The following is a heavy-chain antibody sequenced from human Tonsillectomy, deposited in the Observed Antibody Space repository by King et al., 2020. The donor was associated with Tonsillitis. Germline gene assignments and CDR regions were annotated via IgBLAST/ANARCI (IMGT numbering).Heavy chain of an antibody. CDR3: ARVPNTMIVVA. V-gene: IGHV4-31*03. CDR2: ISYSGTT. J-gene: IGHJ5*02. CDR1: GGSVRRAAFY. D-gene: IGHD3-22*01. Sequence: VQLQESGPGLVKPSQTLSLTCTVSGGSVRRAAFYWSWIRQHPRKGLEWIGYISYSGTTYYNPSLKSRVSMSVDTSKNQFSLNLNSVTAADTAVYYCARVPNTMIVVAWGQGTLITVSS.